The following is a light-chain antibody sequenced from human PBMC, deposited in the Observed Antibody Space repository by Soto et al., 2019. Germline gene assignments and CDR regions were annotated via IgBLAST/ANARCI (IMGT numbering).Light chain of an antibody. CDR3: LLDFSYFWA. CDR2: AAS. V-gene: IGKV1-6*01. CDR1: QAIRTA. Sequence: AIQLTQSPSSLSASVRDRVTITGRASQAIRTALGWYQQKPGKVPKLLIYAASTLQSGVPSRFSGSGSGTDFTLTISSLQPEDFATYYCLLDFSYFWAFGQGSKVDI. J-gene: IGKJ1*01.